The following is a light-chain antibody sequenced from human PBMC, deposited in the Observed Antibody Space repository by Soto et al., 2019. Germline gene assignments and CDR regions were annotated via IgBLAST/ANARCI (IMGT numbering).Light chain of an antibody. CDR3: QKYYSAPYT. CDR1: QGISNY. V-gene: IGKV1-27*01. J-gene: IGKJ2*01. CDR2: AAS. Sequence: DIQMTQSPSSLSASVGDRVTITCRASQGISNYLAWYQQKPGKVPKLLIYAASTLQSGVPSRFSGNGSCTDFTLTISSLQPEDVATYYCQKYYSAPYTFGQGPKLESK.